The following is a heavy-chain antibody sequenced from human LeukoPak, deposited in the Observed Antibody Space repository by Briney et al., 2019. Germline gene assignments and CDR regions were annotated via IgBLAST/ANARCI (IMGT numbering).Heavy chain of an antibody. CDR1: GFSLTTTGVG. CDR2: IYWNDDK. V-gene: IGHV2-5*01. J-gene: IGHJ3*02. Sequence: SGPTLVKPTQTLTLTCTFSGFSLTTTGVGVGWIRQPPGKALEWLALIYWNDDKRYSPSLKSRLTITKDTSKNQVVLTMTNMDPVDTATYYCARRREMATLVYAFDIWGQGTMVTVSS. D-gene: IGHD5-24*01. CDR3: ARRREMATLVYAFDI.